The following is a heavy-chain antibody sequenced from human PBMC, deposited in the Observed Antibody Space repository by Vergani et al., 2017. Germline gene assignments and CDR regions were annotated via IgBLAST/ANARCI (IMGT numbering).Heavy chain of an antibody. Sequence: QVRLQESGPGLVKPSETLSLICTVSGVSITTYYWSWVRQPPGKGLEWLGYIYYSGSTTYNPSLKSRLTISVDTSKNQFSLRLSSVTAADTALYYCARVRFETNSGGAFPYYFDPWGQGTLVTVSS. V-gene: IGHV4-59*01. CDR1: GVSITTYY. CDR2: IYYSGST. CDR3: ARVRFETNSGGAFPYYFDP. J-gene: IGHJ5*02. D-gene: IGHD2-15*01.